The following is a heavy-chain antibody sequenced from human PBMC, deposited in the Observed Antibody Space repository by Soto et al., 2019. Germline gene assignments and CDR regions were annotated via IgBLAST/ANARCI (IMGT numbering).Heavy chain of an antibody. CDR1: GYTLTELS. J-gene: IGHJ4*02. V-gene: IGHV1-24*01. CDR2: FDPEDGET. Sequence: ASVKVSCKVSGYTLTELSMHWVRQAPGKGLEWMGGFDPEDGETIYAQKFKGRVTMTEDTSTDTAYMELSSLRSEDTAVYYCARVGNYYDSSGYFDYWGQGTLVTVSS. CDR3: ARVGNYYDSSGYFDY. D-gene: IGHD3-22*01.